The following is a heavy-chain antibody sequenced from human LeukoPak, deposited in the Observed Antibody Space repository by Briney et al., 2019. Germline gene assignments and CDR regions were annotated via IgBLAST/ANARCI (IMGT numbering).Heavy chain of an antibody. CDR1: GGYISSSDYY. V-gene: IGHV4-39*01. J-gene: IGHJ4*02. Sequence: SETLSLTCAVSGGYISSSDYYWGWVRQPPGKGLGWIGSVSYTGGSYYNPSLKSRVTISIDTSTNQFSLRLTSVTAADTAVYYCARQRRDAQNSRPYYFDYWGQGTLVTVSS. CDR3: ARQRRDAQNSRPYYFDY. D-gene: IGHD2/OR15-2a*01. CDR2: VSYTGGS.